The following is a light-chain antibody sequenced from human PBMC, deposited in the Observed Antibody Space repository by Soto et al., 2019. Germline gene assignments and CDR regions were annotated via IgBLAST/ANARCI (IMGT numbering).Light chain of an antibody. CDR1: QSVSSNN. CDR3: QQYDNSIT. CDR2: GAS. V-gene: IGKV3-20*01. J-gene: IGKJ5*01. Sequence: EIVLTQSPGTLSLSPGDTATLSCRASQSVSSNNLAWYHQKPGQTPRLLIYGASSRAPGIPDRFSGSGSGTDFTLTISRLEPEDFAVYYCQQYDNSITFGQGTRLEIE.